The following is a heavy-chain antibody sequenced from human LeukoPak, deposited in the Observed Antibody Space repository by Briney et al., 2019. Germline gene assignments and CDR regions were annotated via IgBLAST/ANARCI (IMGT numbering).Heavy chain of an antibody. CDR2: INPSSGGT. Sequence: GASVKVSCKASGYTFTGYYMHWVRQAPGQGLEWMGWINPSSGGTNYAQKFQGRVTMTRDTSISTAYMELSRLRSDDTAVYYCARGSTVTTSFDYWGQGTLVTVSS. D-gene: IGHD4-17*01. CDR1: GYTFTGYY. CDR3: ARGSTVTTSFDY. V-gene: IGHV1-2*02. J-gene: IGHJ4*02.